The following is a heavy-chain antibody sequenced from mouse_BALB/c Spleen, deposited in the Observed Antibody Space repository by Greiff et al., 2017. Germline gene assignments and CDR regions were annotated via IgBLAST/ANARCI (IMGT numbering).Heavy chain of an antibody. V-gene: IGHV6-6*02. J-gene: IGHJ4*01. D-gene: IGHD1-1*01. CDR3: TRDFYPTGAMDY. Sequence: EVKVEESGGGLVQPGGSMKLSCVASGFTFSNYWMNWVRQSPEKGLEWVAEIRLKSNNYATHYAESVKGRFTISRDDSKSSVYLQMNNLRAEDTGIYYCTRDFYPTGAMDYWGQGTSVTVSS. CDR2: IRLKSNNYAT. CDR1: GFTFSNYW.